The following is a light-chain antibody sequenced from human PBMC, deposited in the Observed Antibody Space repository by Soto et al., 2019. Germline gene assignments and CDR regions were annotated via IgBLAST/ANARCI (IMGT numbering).Light chain of an antibody. J-gene: IGKJ2*01. CDR2: GAS. V-gene: IGKV1-39*01. CDR3: QQSYRSPYT. CDR1: QSINIY. Sequence: IQMTQSPSSLSASVGDSVTVTCRASQSINIYLNWYQQKPGKAPTLLTYGASSLQSGVPSRFTGDGSRTDITLTISSLQPEAFATCYCQQSYRSPYTLGQGTKLEIK.